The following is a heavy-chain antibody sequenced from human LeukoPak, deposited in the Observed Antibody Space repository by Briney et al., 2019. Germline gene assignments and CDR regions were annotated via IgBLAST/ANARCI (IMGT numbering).Heavy chain of an antibody. D-gene: IGHD2-2*01. V-gene: IGHV3-7*01. J-gene: IGHJ6*02. CDR3: ARDQVRAYCSSTSCYRDYYGMDV. CDR1: GFTFSSYW. CDR2: IKQDGSEK. Sequence: GGSLRLSCAASGFTFSSYWMSWVRQAPGKGLEWVANIKQDGSEKYYVDSVKGRFTISRDNAKNSLYLQMNSLRAEDTAVYYCARDQVRAYCSSTSCYRDYYGMDVWGQGTTVTVSS.